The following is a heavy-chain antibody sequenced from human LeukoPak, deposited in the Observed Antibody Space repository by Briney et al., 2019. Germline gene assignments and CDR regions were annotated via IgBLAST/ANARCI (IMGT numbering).Heavy chain of an antibody. CDR3: ARLEPKGYVLDY. CDR1: GYTFTSYG. D-gene: IGHD1-14*01. V-gene: IGHV1-2*04. J-gene: IGHJ4*02. CDR2: INPNSGGT. Sequence: VASVKVSCKASGYTFTSYGISWVRQAPGQGLEWMGWINPNSGGTNYAQKFQGWVTMTRDTSISTAYMELSRLRSDDTAVYYCARLEPKGYVLDYWGQGTLVTVSS.